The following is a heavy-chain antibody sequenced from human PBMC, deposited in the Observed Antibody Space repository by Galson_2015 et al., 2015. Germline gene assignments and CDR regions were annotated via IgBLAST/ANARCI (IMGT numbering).Heavy chain of an antibody. D-gene: IGHD2-15*01. CDR3: AKGYCTGGSCYWGPDY. CDR2: ISASGGST. V-gene: IGHV3-23*01. J-gene: IGHJ4*02. CDR1: GFTFSSYS. Sequence: SLRLSCAASGFTFSSYSMNWVRQAPGKGLEWVSAISASGGSTYYADSVKGRFTISRDNPKNTLNLQMNSLRAEDTAVYYCAKGYCTGGSCYWGPDYWGQGTLVTVSS.